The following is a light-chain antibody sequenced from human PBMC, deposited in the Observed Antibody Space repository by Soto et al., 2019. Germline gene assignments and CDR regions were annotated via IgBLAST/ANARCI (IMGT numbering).Light chain of an antibody. CDR3: SSYTSSGTLYV. J-gene: IGLJ1*01. CDR2: EVT. V-gene: IGLV2-14*01. Sequence: QSVLTQPASVSGSPGQSITISCTGTSXDIGGYKYVSWYQQHPGKAPKLMIYEVTYRPSGVSDRFSGSKSGNTASLTVSGLQAEDEADYYCSSYTSSGTLYVFGTGTKVTVL. CDR1: SXDIGGYKY.